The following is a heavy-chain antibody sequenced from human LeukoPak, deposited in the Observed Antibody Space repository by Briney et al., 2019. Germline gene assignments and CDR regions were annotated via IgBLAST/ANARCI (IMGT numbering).Heavy chain of an antibody. J-gene: IGHJ4*02. Sequence: GGSLRLSCAASGFTFSTYAMNWVRQAPGKGLEWVAVISYDGRQNYYANSVKGRFTISRDNSKNTLYLQMNSLRAEDTAVYYCAKNLGYSRGYFDYWGQGTLVTVSS. CDR1: GFTFSTYA. CDR2: ISYDGRQN. V-gene: IGHV3-30*04. D-gene: IGHD6-13*01. CDR3: AKNLGYSRGYFDY.